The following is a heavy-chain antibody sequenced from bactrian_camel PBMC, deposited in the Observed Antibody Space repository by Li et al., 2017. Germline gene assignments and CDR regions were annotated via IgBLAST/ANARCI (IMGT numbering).Heavy chain of an antibody. J-gene: IGHJ4*01. Sequence: DVQLGESGGDSVQAGGSLRLSCQISGYPNRPNYMAWFRQSTGGEREAVAAIYHGADSTYYADSVKGRFTISQDNSKNTLYLQMNSLKVEDTAIYYCAADITIPTQPCGYGYNFWGQGTQVTVS. V-gene: IGHV3S40*01. CDR2: IYHGADST. CDR3: AADITIPTQPCGYGYNF. CDR1: GYPNRPNY. D-gene: IGHD4*01.